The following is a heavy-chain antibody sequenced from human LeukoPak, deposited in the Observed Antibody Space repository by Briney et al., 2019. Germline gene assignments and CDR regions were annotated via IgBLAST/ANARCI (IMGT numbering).Heavy chain of an antibody. V-gene: IGHV4-34*01. D-gene: IGHD3-3*01. Sequence: PSETLSLTCAVYGGSFSGYYWSWIRQPPGKGLEWIGEINHSGSTNYNPSLKSRVTISVDTSKNQFSLKLSSVTAADTAVYYCARGLYDFWSGQGFDPWGQGTLVTVSS. J-gene: IGHJ5*02. CDR3: ARGLYDFWSGQGFDP. CDR1: GGSFSGYY. CDR2: INHSGST.